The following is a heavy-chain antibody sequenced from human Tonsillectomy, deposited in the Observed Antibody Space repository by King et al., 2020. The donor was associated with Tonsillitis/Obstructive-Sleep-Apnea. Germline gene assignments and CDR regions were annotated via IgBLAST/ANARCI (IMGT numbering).Heavy chain of an antibody. Sequence: VQLVESGGGVVQPGRSLRLSCVASGFTFSGSGMHWVRQAPGKGLDWVAVIWYDVSNKFYAASVKGRFTISRDNSKNTLYLQINSLRAEDTAVYYCARKGYSSGWYYFDYWGQGTLVTVSS. J-gene: IGHJ4*02. CDR3: ARKGYSSGWYYFDY. D-gene: IGHD6-19*01. V-gene: IGHV3-33*01. CDR2: IWYDVSNK. CDR1: GFTFSGSG.